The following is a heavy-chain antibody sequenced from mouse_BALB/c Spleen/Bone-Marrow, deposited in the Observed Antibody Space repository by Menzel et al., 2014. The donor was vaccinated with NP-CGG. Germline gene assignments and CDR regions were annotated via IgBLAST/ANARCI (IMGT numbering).Heavy chain of an antibody. CDR1: GYTFXGYY. V-gene: IGHV1-84*02. CDR3: ANLGRYAMDY. Sequence: QVQLQQPGPELVKPGASVKISCKASGYTFXGYYINWVKQKPGQGLEWIGWIYPGSGNTKYNEKFKGKATLTVDTSSSTAYMQLSSLTSEDTAVYFCANLGRYAMDYWGQGTSVTVSS. CDR2: IYPGSGNT. D-gene: IGHD3-1*01. J-gene: IGHJ4*01.